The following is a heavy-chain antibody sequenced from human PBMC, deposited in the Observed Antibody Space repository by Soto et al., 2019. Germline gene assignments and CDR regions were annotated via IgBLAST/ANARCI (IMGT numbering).Heavy chain of an antibody. V-gene: IGHV4-4*07. Sequence: QVKLQESGPGLVKPSETLSLTCTVSGGAISSYYWTWIRLPAGKGLEWIGRIYSSGSTKYNPSLQSRVTMSLDTSKNQSSPRLTSVTAADTAVYYCARGQRFTDWFDPWGQGTLVTVSS. CDR1: GGAISSYY. J-gene: IGHJ5*02. D-gene: IGHD3-3*01. CDR3: ARGQRFTDWFDP. CDR2: IYSSGST.